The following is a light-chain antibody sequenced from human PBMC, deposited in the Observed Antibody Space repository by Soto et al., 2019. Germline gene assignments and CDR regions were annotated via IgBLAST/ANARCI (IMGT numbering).Light chain of an antibody. Sequence: EIVLTQSPGTLSLSPGERATLSCRASQSVSSSYLAWYQQKPGQAPRLLIYGTSSRATGIPDRFSGSGSGTXFXXTXSRXKPEDFAVYYCQQYGSSPLVTFGQGTRLEIK. CDR3: QQYGSSPLVT. V-gene: IGKV3-20*01. CDR2: GTS. CDR1: QSVSSSY. J-gene: IGKJ5*01.